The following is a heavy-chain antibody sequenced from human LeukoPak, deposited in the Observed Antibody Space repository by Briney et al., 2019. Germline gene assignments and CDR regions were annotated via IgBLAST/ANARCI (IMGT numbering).Heavy chain of an antibody. Sequence: QPGGSLRLSCAASGFTFSRYEMSWVRQAPGKGLEWVSYISNSGNAKYYAGSVKGRFTISRDNSKNTLYLQMNSLRAEDTAVYYCAKRITVVARDAFDIWGQGTMVTVSS. CDR3: AKRITVVARDAFDI. D-gene: IGHD6-19*01. J-gene: IGHJ3*02. CDR2: ISNSGNAK. CDR1: GFTFSRYE. V-gene: IGHV3-48*03.